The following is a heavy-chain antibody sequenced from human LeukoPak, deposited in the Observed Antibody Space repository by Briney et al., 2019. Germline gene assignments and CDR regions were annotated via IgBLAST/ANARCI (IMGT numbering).Heavy chain of an antibody. V-gene: IGHV3-23*01. D-gene: IGHD2/OR15-2a*01. CDR1: GFTFSTYT. CDR2: ISGGGGST. CDR3: AKDFGRNIGGPGY. J-gene: IGHJ4*02. Sequence: GGSLRLSCAASGFTFSTYTMAWVRQAPGGGLEWVSGISGGGGSTYYADSVKGRFAISRDNSESTLFLLMNSLRAEDTAVYYCAKDFGRNIGGPGYWGRGTLVTVSS.